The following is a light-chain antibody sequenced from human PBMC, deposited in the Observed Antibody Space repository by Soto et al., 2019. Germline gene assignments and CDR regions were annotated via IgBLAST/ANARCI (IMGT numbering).Light chain of an antibody. Sequence: EIVMTQSPATLSVSPGERATLSCRASQSVSSNLAWYQQKPGQAPRLLIYGASTRATSSPARFSGSRAGTEVTHTSSSLQSEDVAVYYCQQYNNWPPSTCGQGTKLEIK. V-gene: IGKV3-15*01. CDR1: QSVSSN. CDR3: QQYNNWPPST. CDR2: GAS. J-gene: IGKJ2*01.